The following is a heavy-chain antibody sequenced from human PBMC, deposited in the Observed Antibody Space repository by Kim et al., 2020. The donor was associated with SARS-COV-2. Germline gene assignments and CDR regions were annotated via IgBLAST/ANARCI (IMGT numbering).Heavy chain of an antibody. CDR1: GGSISSSNW. D-gene: IGHD2-15*01. CDR2: IYHSGST. J-gene: IGHJ6*02. CDR3: ARVGVYCSGGSCYDKRKYYYYGMDV. V-gene: IGHV4-4*02. Sequence: SETLSLTCAVSGGSISSSNWWSWVRQPPGKGLEWIGEIYHSGSTNYNPSLKSRVTISVDKSKNQFSLKLSSVTAADTAVYYCARVGVYCSGGSCYDKRKYYYYGMDVWGQGTTVTVSS.